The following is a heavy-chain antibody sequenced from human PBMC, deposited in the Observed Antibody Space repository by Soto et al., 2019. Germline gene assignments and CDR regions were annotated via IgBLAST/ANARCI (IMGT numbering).Heavy chain of an antibody. D-gene: IGHD6-19*01. CDR2: INKSGST. CDR1: GGSISSGGYS. CDR3: ARDGGLGAVAFDY. Sequence: QLQLQESGSGLVKPSQTLSLTCAVSGGSISSGGYSWSWIRQPPGKGLEWIGYINKSGSTYYTPSRQSRVTITVDRSKNQFSLKLRSVTAADTAVYYCARDGGLGAVAFDYWGQGNLVTVSS. V-gene: IGHV4-30-2*01. J-gene: IGHJ4*02.